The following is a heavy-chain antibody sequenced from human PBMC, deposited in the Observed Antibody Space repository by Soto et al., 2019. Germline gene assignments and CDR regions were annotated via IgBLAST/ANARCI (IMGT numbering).Heavy chain of an antibody. J-gene: IGHJ6*02. CDR2: IIPIFGTA. CDR3: ARDKKIFGVVTDYYYYYGMDV. D-gene: IGHD3-3*01. V-gene: IGHV1-69*13. CDR1: GGTFSSYA. Sequence: GASVKVSCKASGGTFSSYAISWVRQAPGQGLEWMGGIIPIFGTANYAQKFQGRVTVTADESTSTAYMELSSLRSEDTAVYYCARDKKIFGVVTDYYYYYGMDVWGQGTTVTV.